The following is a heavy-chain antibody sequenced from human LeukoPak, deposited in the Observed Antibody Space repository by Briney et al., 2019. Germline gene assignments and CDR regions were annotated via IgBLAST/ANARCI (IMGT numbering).Heavy chain of an antibody. J-gene: IGHJ3*02. D-gene: IGHD3-22*01. CDR1: GGSISSYY. CDR3: AREGYYDSRGYDAFDI. CDR2: IYYSGST. V-gene: IGHV4-59*01. Sequence: SETLSLTCTVSGGSISSYYWSWIRQPPGKGLEWIGYIYYSGSTNYNPSLKSRVTISVDASKNQFSLKLSSVTAADTAVYYCAREGYYDSRGYDAFDIWGQGTMVTVSS.